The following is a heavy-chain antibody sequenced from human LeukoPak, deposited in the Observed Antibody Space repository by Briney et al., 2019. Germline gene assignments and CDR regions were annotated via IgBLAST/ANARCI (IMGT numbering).Heavy chain of an antibody. CDR3: ARSRILGY. CDR1: GFAISGYW. Sequence: PGGSLRLSCAASGFAISGYWMSWVRQAPGKGLGWVTNIKQDGSETDYVVSVKGRFTISRANAKNSLFLHMNSLRVEDTAVYYCARSRILGYWGQGTLVTVSS. D-gene: IGHD2-2*01. J-gene: IGHJ4*02. CDR2: IKQDGSET. V-gene: IGHV3-7*01.